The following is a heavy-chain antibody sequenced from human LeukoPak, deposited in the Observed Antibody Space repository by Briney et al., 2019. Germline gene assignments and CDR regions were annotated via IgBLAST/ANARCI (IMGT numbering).Heavy chain of an antibody. J-gene: IGHJ4*02. CDR3: ASSRPIDY. V-gene: IGHV3-21*01. CDR1: GFTFSSYE. D-gene: IGHD6-13*01. CDR2: ITSTSSYI. Sequence: GGSLRLSCAASGFTFSSYEMNWVRQAPGKGLEWISSITSTSSYIYYADSVKGRFTISRDNAKSSLYLQMNSLRAEDTAVYYCASSRPIDYWGQGTLVTVSS.